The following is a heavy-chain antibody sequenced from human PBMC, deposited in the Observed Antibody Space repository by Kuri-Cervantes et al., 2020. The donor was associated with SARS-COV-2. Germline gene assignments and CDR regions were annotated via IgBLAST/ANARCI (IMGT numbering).Heavy chain of an antibody. V-gene: IGHV1-8*03. CDR3: ARGSSGWFPYYYFDY. CDR1: GYTFTSYG. CDR2: ISAYNGNT. Sequence: ASVNICCKASGYTFTSYGISWVRHAPGQGLEWMGWISAYNGNTSYAQKFQGRVTITRNTSIRTSYMELSSLRSEDTAVYYCARGSSGWFPYYYFDYWGQGTLVTVSS. D-gene: IGHD6-19*01. J-gene: IGHJ4*02.